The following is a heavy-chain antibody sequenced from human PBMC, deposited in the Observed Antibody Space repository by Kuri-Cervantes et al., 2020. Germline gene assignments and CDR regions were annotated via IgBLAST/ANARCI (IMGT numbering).Heavy chain of an antibody. CDR1: GFTFSSYG. Sequence: GGSLRLSCAASGFTFSSYGMHWVRQAPGKGLEWVAVISYDGSNKYYADSVKGRFTISRDNSKNTLYLQMNSLRAEDTAVYYCAKGEDGLRGQGTLVTVSS. CDR2: ISYDGSNK. V-gene: IGHV3-30*18. J-gene: IGHJ4*02. CDR3: AKGEDGL. D-gene: IGHD5-12*01.